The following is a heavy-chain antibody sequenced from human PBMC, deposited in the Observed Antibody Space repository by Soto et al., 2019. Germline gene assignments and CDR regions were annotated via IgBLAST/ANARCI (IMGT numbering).Heavy chain of an antibody. J-gene: IGHJ6*03. CDR3: ARGYCGGDCYSEYYYYMDV. D-gene: IGHD2-21*01. Sequence: PGGSLRLSCAASGFTFSSYWMSWVRQAPGKGLEWVANIKQDGSEKYYVDSVKGRFTISRDNAKNSLYLQMNSLRAEDTAVYYCARGYCGGDCYSEYYYYMDVWGKGTTVTVSS. CDR1: GFTFSSYW. CDR2: IKQDGSEK. V-gene: IGHV3-7*01.